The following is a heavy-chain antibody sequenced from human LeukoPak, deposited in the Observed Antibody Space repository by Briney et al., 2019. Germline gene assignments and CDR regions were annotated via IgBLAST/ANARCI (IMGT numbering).Heavy chain of an antibody. CDR3: ARDQPGYYDFWSGPFYYYSYGMDV. CDR1: GYTFTSYG. CDR2: ISAYNGNT. Sequence: GASVKVSCKASGYTFTSYGISWVRQAPGQGLEWMGWISAYNGNTKYEQKLQGRVTMTTDTSTSTAYMELRNLRSDDTAVYYCARDQPGYYDFWSGPFYYYSYGMDVWGQGTTVTVSS. D-gene: IGHD3-3*01. V-gene: IGHV1-18*01. J-gene: IGHJ6*01.